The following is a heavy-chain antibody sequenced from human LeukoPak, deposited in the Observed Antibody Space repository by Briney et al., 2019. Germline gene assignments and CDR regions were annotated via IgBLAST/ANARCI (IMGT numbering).Heavy chain of an antibody. J-gene: IGHJ6*02. CDR1: GFTFSSYE. CDR3: ARVLCDIVDCLYGMDV. V-gene: IGHV3-48*03. CDR2: ISSSGSTI. Sequence: PGGSLRLSCAASGFTFSSYEMNWVRQAPGKGLEWVSYISSSGSTIYYADFVKGRFTISRDNAKNSLYLQMNSLRAEDTAVYYCARVLCDIVDCLYGMDVWGQGTTVTVSS. D-gene: IGHD2-15*01.